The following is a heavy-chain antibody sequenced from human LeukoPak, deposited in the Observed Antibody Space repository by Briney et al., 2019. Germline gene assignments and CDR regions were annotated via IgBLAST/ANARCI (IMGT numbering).Heavy chain of an antibody. D-gene: IGHD2-8*02. CDR3: ARYCTDSRCLNHNTYYGMDV. J-gene: IGHJ6*02. CDR2: ISYDGSNK. V-gene: IGHV3-30*03. Sequence: PGGSLRLSCAASGFTFSSYGMHWVRQAPGKGLEWVAVISYDGSNKYYADSVKGRFTISRDNSKNTLYLQMNSLRVEDTAVYYCARYCTDSRCLNHNTYYGMDVWGQGTTVTVSS. CDR1: GFTFSSYG.